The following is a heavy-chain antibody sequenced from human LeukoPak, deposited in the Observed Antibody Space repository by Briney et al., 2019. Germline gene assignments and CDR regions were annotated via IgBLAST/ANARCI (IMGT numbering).Heavy chain of an antibody. CDR1: GFTFSSYG. J-gene: IGHJ4*02. V-gene: IGHV3-30*18. CDR2: ISYDGSNK. CDR3: AKDYYDSSGYLDY. D-gene: IGHD3-22*01. Sequence: GGSLRLSCAASGFTFSSYGMHWVRQAPGKGLEWVAVISYDGSNKYYADSVKGRFTISRDNSKNTLYLQMNSLRAEDTAVYYCAKDYYDSSGYLDYWGQGTLVTVSS.